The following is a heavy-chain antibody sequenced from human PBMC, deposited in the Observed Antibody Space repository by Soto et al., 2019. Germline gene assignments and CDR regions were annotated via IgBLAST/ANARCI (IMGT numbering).Heavy chain of an antibody. J-gene: IGHJ4*02. CDR3: ARQGYDFWSGYLNYYFDY. V-gene: IGHV3-7*01. D-gene: IGHD3-3*01. CDR1: GFTFSSYW. Sequence: EVQLVESGGGLVQPGGSLRLSCAASGFTFSSYWMSWVRQAPGKGLEWVANIKQDGSEKYYVDSVKGRFTISRDNAKNSLYLKMNSLRAEDTAVYYCARQGYDFWSGYLNYYFDYWGQGTLVTVSS. CDR2: IKQDGSEK.